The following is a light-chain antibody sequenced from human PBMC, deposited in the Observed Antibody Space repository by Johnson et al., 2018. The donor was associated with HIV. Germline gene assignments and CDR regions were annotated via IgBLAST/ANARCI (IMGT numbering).Light chain of an antibody. CDR3: GTWDISLSAGGV. V-gene: IGLV1-51*01. Sequence: QSVLTQPPSVSAAPGQKVTISCSGSSSNIGSNYISWYQHLPGTAPKLLIYDNYKRPSGIPDRFSGSKSGTSATLAITRLQTGDEADYYCGTWDISLSAGGVFGPGTKVTVL. J-gene: IGLJ1*01. CDR1: SSNIGSNY. CDR2: DNY.